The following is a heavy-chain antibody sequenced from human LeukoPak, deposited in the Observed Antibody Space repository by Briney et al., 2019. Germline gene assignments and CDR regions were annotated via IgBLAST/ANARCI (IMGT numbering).Heavy chain of an antibody. CDR3: ARGDGYNWGNFDY. J-gene: IGHJ4*02. D-gene: IGHD5-24*01. Sequence: PSETLSLTCTVSGGSINNYYWSWIRQPPGEGLEWIAYIHYSGGTNYNPSLKSRLTISVATSKNQFSLKVTSVTAADTAVYYCARGDGYNWGNFDYWGQGNLVTVSS. V-gene: IGHV4-59*01. CDR2: IHYSGGT. CDR1: GGSINNYY.